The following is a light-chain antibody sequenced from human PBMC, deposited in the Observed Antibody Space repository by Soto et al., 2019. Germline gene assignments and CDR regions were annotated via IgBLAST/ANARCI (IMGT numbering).Light chain of an antibody. CDR1: QDINSY. CDR2: AGT. J-gene: IGKJ4*01. V-gene: IGKV1-9*01. CDR3: QQLQVYPST. Sequence: IQLTQSPSSLSASVGDRVTITCQASQDINSYLAWYQQKPGKAPNLLIYAGTSLQSGVPSRFSGSGSGTEFTLTISSLQPEDFATYYCQQLQVYPSTFGGGTKVDIK.